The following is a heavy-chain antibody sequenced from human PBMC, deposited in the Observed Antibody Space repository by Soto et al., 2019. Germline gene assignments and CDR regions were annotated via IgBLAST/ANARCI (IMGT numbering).Heavy chain of an antibody. V-gene: IGHV4-39*01. J-gene: IGHJ6*03. D-gene: IGHD3-3*01. CDR1: GGPISSSSYY. CDR3: ARQFTDFWSGYSYYYYYYMDV. CDR2: IYYSGST. Sequence: SETLSLTCTVPGGPISSSSYYWGWIRQPPGKGLEGIGSIYYSGSTYYNPSLKSRVTISVDTSKNQFSLKLSSVTAADTAVYYCARQFTDFWSGYSYYYYYYMDVWGKGTTVTVSS.